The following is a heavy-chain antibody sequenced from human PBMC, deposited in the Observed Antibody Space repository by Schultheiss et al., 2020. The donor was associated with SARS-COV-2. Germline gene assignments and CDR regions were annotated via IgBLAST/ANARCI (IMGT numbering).Heavy chain of an antibody. D-gene: IGHD3-3*01. Sequence: SVKVSCKASGYTFTSYAISWVRQAPGQGLEWMGGIIPIFGTANYAQKFQGRVTITADESTSTAYMELRSLRSDDTAVYYCARDAKTVAFWSGYQPYYYYGMDVWGQGTTVTVSS. J-gene: IGHJ6*02. V-gene: IGHV1-69*13. CDR3: ARDAKTVAFWSGYQPYYYYGMDV. CDR2: IIPIFGTA. CDR1: GYTFTSYA.